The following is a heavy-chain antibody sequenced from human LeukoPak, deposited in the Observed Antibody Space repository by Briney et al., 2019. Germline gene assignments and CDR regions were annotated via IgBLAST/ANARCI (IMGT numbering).Heavy chain of an antibody. D-gene: IGHD3-9*01. CDR1: EFXFSSFW. V-gene: IGHV3-74*01. Sequence: PGGSLRLSCAASEFXFSSFWIHWVRQAPGKGLVWVSHINSDGSRTTYADSVKGRFTISRDNAKNTLYLQMNSLRAEDTAVYYCAMALRYSSYDMDVWGQGTTVTVSS. CDR3: AMALRYSSYDMDV. CDR2: INSDGSRT. J-gene: IGHJ6*02.